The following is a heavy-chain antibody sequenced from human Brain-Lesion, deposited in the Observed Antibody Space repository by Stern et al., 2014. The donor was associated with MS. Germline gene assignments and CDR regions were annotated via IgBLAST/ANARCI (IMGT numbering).Heavy chain of an antibody. CDR2: FDPEDGET. Sequence: MQLVESGAEVKKPRASVKVSCKVSGYTLTALSMHWVPQAPRKGLEWMGGFDPEDGETIYAQKFQGRVTMTEDTSTDTAYMELSSLRSEDTAVYYCATLSPGAGGNYYRHFDYWGQGTLVTVSS. CDR3: ATLSPGAGGNYYRHFDY. D-gene: IGHD1-26*01. J-gene: IGHJ4*02. V-gene: IGHV1-24*01. CDR1: GYTLTALS.